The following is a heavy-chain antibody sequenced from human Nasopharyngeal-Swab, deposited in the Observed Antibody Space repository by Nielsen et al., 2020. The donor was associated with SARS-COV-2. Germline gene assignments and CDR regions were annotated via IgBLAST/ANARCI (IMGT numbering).Heavy chain of an antibody. J-gene: IGHJ4*02. CDR1: GGTFSSYA. Sequence: SVKVSCKASGGTFSSYAISWVRQAPGQGLEWMGGIIPILGIANYEQKFQGRVTITADKSTSTAYMELSRLRSDDTAVYYCARENYYDSSGLDYWGQGTLVTVSS. D-gene: IGHD3-22*01. V-gene: IGHV1-69*10. CDR2: IIPILGIA. CDR3: ARENYYDSSGLDY.